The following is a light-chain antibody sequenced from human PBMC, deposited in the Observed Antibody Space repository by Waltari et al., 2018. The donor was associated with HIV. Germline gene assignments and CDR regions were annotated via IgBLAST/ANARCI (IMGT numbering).Light chain of an antibody. CDR1: QGLLHSNGHNY. V-gene: IGKV2-28*01. J-gene: IGKJ4*01. CDR3: MQALQTLLT. CDR2: LGS. Sequence: DIVMTQSPLSLRVTPGEPASISCRSSQGLLHSNGHNYLDWYVQKPGQSPQLLIYLGSNRASGVPDRFSGSGSGTDFTLKISRVEAEDVGVYYCMQALQTLLTFGGGTKVEIK.